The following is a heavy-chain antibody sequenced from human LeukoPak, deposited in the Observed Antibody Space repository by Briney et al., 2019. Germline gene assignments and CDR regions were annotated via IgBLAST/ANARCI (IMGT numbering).Heavy chain of an antibody. J-gene: IGHJ4*02. D-gene: IGHD3-3*01. CDR3: ARDRGLDFWGGYSDFDY. Sequence: ASVKVSCKASGYTFTSYGISWVRQAPGQGLEWMGWISAYNGNTNYAQQLQGRVTMTTDTSTSTAYMELRRLRSDDTAVYYCARDRGLDFWGGYSDFDYWGQGTLVTVSS. CDR1: GYTFTSYG. V-gene: IGHV1-18*01. CDR2: ISAYNGNT.